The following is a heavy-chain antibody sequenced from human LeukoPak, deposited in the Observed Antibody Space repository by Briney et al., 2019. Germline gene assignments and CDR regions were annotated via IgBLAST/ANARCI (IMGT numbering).Heavy chain of an antibody. Sequence: PSETLSLTCAVYGGSFSGYYWSWIRQPPGKGLEWIGEINHSGSTNYNPSLKSRVTISVDTSKNQFSLKLSSVTAADTAVYYCARLRSHGSGSYYAKNYYYGMDVWGQGTTVTVSS. CDR2: INHSGST. J-gene: IGHJ6*02. D-gene: IGHD3-10*01. V-gene: IGHV4-34*01. CDR3: ARLRSHGSGSYYAKNYYYGMDV. CDR1: GGSFSGYY.